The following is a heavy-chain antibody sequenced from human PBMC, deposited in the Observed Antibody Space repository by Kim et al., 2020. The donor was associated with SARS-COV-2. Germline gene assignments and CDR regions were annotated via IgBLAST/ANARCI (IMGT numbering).Heavy chain of an antibody. CDR3: ARDLVPHHSGYSSSWGGY. J-gene: IGHJ4*02. CDR2: IWYDGSNK. Sequence: GGSLRLSCAASGFTFSSYGMHWVRQAPGKGLEWVAVIWYDGSNKYYADSVKGRFTISRDNSKNTLYLQMNSLRAEDTAVYYCARDLVPHHSGYSSSWGGYWGQGTLVTVSS. CDR1: GFTFSSYG. D-gene: IGHD6-13*01. V-gene: IGHV3-33*01.